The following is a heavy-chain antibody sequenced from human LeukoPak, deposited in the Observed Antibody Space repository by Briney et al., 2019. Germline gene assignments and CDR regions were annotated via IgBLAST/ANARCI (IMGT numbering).Heavy chain of an antibody. CDR3: TTTPMESGSYFDY. CDR1: GFTFSNAW. J-gene: IGHJ4*02. V-gene: IGHV3-15*01. Sequence: PGGSLRLSCAASGFTFSNAWMSWVRQAPGKGLEWVGRIKSKTDGGTTDYAAPVKGRFTISRDDSKNTLYLQMNSLKTEDTAVYYCTTTPMESGSYFDYWGQGTLVTVSS. D-gene: IGHD1-26*01. CDR2: IKSKTDGGTT.